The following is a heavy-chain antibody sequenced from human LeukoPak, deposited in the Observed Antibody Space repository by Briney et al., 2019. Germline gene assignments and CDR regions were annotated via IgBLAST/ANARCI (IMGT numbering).Heavy chain of an antibody. CDR3: AKDFVVVPGNVNYFDY. CDR2: ISGSGGST. CDR1: GFTFSSYG. J-gene: IGHJ4*02. V-gene: IGHV3-23*01. Sequence: GGTLRLSCAASGFTFSSYGMSWVRQAPGKGLEWVSAISGSGGSTYYADSVKGRFTVSRDNSKNTLYVQMKSLRAEDTAVYYCAKDFVVVPGNVNYFDYWGQGTLVTVSS. D-gene: IGHD2-21*02.